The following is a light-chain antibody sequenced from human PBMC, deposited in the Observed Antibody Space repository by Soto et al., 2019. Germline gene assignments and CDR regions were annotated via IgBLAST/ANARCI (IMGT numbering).Light chain of an antibody. CDR3: QQLNSYPLFT. CDR1: QSISNH. CDR2: AAS. J-gene: IGKJ3*01. V-gene: IGKV1-9*01. Sequence: DIQLTQSPSTLSASVGDRVSVTCRASQSISNHLAWHQQKPGKPPKLLIYAASTLQSGVPSRFSGSGSGTDFTLTISSLQPEDFATYYCQQLNSYPLFTFGPGTKVDIK.